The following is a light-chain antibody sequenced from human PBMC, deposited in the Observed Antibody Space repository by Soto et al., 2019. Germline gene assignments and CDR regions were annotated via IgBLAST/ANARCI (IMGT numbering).Light chain of an antibody. J-gene: IGKJ4*01. CDR2: GAF. Sequence: EIVMTQSPATLSVSPGETATLSCRASQSVSYNLAWYQQTPGQGPRLLIYGAFTRATGIPGRFSGSGSGTEFTLTISSLQSEDFAVYDCQQYKNWPPLTFGGGTKVEIK. CDR3: QQYKNWPPLT. CDR1: QSVSYN. V-gene: IGKV3-15*01.